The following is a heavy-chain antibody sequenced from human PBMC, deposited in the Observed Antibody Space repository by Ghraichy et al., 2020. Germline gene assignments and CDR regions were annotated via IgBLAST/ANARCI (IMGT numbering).Heavy chain of an antibody. J-gene: IGHJ3*02. CDR3: ARDPKGDAFDI. CDR2: IYSSGTT. Sequence: LSLTCAASGFSVNSNYMSWVRQAPGKGPEWVSVIYSSGTTYYADSVKGRFTISRDNSKNTLYLKMNSLRAEDTAVYYCARDPKGDAFDIWGQGTMVTVSS. CDR1: GFSVNSNY. V-gene: IGHV3-53*01.